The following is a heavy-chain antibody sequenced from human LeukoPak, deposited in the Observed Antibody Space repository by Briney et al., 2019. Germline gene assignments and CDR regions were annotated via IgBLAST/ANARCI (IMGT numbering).Heavy chain of an antibody. Sequence: SETLSLNCTVSGGSISSSSYYWGWIRQPPGKGLEWIGSIYYSGSTYYNPSLKSRVTISVDTSKNQFSLKLSSVTAADTAVYYCARHESAATNWGQGTLVTVSS. CDR2: IYYSGST. J-gene: IGHJ4*02. CDR1: GGSISSSSYY. CDR3: ARHESAATN. V-gene: IGHV4-39*01. D-gene: IGHD6-13*01.